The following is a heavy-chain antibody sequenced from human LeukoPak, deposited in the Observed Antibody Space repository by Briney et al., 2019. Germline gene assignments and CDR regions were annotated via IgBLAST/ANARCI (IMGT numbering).Heavy chain of an antibody. CDR2: IYYSGST. V-gene: IGHV4-31*03. CDR1: GGSINSDNYY. D-gene: IGHD2/OR15-2a*01. CDR3: ARGYCNSATTNCHCDY. Sequence: SETLSLTCTVSGGSINSDNYYWAWIRHYPGKGLEWIGYIYYSGSTYYNPSLESRLTISIGTSQSQFSLTLSSVTAADTAVYYCARGYCNSATTNCHCDYWGQGTLVTVSS. J-gene: IGHJ4*02.